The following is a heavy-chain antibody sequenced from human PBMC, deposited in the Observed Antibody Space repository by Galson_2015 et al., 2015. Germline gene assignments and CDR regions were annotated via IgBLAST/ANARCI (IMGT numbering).Heavy chain of an antibody. CDR3: ARDTRNLDY. V-gene: IGHV3-33*01. D-gene: IGHD1-1*01. CDR1: GFSFSKYG. J-gene: IGHJ4*02. Sequence: SLRLSCAASGFSFSKYGMHWVRQAPGKGLEWVAVIWYDGSNKYYADSVKGRFTISRDNSKNALYLQMNSLRAEDTAVYYCARDTRNLDYWGQGTLVTVSS. CDR2: IWYDGSNK.